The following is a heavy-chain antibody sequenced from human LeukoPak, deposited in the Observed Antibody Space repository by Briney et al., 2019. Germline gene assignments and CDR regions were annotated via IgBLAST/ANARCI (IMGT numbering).Heavy chain of an antibody. CDR3: ARGAVKVSSSWYYFDY. Sequence: PSETLSLTCSVSGASISGGTYCWGWIRQPPGKGLEWIGSIYYTGSTYDNPSLKSRVTISVDTSKNQFSLKLSSVTAADTAVYYCARGAVKVSSSWYYFDYWGQGTLVTVSS. CDR2: IYYTGST. CDR1: GASISGGTYC. V-gene: IGHV4-39*07. D-gene: IGHD6-13*01. J-gene: IGHJ4*02.